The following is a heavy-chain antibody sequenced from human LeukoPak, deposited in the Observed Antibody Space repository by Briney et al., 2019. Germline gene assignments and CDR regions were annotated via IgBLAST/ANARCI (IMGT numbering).Heavy chain of an antibody. CDR1: GGSISSTSNY. V-gene: IGHV4-39*07. CDR3: ARGPNYVWGSYRYFDY. CDR2: IYYSGGT. Sequence: PETLSLTCTVSGGSISSTSNYWGWIRQPPGKGLEWIGSIYYSGGTYHNPSLKSRVTMSVDTSKNQFSLKLSSVTAADTAVYYCARGPNYVWGSYRYFDYWGQGTLVTVSS. J-gene: IGHJ4*02. D-gene: IGHD3-16*02.